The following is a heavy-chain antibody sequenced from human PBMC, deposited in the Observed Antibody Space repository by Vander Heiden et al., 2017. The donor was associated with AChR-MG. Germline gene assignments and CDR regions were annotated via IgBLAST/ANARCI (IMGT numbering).Heavy chain of an antibody. Sequence: EAHLVQSGAEVKKPGESLTISCKGSASLFPSYWSGGAGQVPGKGLEWMGIIYPGDSDTRYSPSFEGQVTISVDKSSSTAYLQWASLKASDTAIYFCARRGGYGDYRVADSWGQGTRVTVSS. J-gene: IGHJ4*02. CDR1: ASLFPSYW. CDR2: IYPGDSDT. CDR3: ARRGGYGDYRVADS. D-gene: IGHD4-17*01. V-gene: IGHV5-51*01.